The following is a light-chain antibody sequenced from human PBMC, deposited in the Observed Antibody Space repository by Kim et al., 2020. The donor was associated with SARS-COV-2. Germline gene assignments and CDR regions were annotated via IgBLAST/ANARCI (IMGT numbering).Light chain of an antibody. V-gene: IGKV1-33*01. CDR2: DAS. Sequence: DIQMTQSPSSLSASVGDRVTITCQASQDISNYLNWYQQKPGKAPKLLIYDASNLETGVPSRFSGSGSGTDFTFTISSLQPEDIATYYCQQYDNWVTFGGGTKVDIK. CDR3: QQYDNWVT. CDR1: QDISNY. J-gene: IGKJ4*01.